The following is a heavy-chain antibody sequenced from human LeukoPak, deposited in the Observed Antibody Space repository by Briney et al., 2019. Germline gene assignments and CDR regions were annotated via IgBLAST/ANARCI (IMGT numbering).Heavy chain of an antibody. J-gene: IGHJ6*03. Sequence: SETLSLTCAVYGGSFSGYYWSWIRQPPGKGLEWIGEINHSGSTNYNPSLKSRVTISVDTSKNQFSLKLSSVTAADTAVYYCARHSYYYYYMDVWGRGTTVTVSS. CDR1: GGSFSGYY. V-gene: IGHV4-34*01. CDR3: ARHSYYYYYMDV. CDR2: INHSGST.